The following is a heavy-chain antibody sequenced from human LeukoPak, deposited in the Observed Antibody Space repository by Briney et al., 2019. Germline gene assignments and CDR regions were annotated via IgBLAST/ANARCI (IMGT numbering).Heavy chain of an antibody. V-gene: IGHV3-48*02. J-gene: IGHJ4*02. CDR2: VSDSNDL. CDR1: GFSFSTYT. Sequence: RGSLRLSCVASGFSFSTYTMSWVRQAPGEGREWVSTVSDSNDLHYSDSVKGRFTISRDNARNSLYLQMNSLRDEDPAVYYCARDGLHTAHFDYWGQGTLVTVSS. CDR3: ARDGLHTAHFDY. D-gene: IGHD5-18*01.